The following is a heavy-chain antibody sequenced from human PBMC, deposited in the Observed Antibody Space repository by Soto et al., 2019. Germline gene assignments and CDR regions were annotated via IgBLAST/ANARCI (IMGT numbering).Heavy chain of an antibody. CDR2: IKSKSDGATT. Sequence: EVQLVESGGGLVKPGGSLRLSCAASGLSFTNAWSWVRQAPGKGMEGVGLIKSKSDGATTDYAAPVKGRFTISRDDSKDTLYLQMNSRKTDDTSVYYCTTVPDYFTTGRVCWGKGTLVTVSS. V-gene: IGHV3-15*01. CDR1: GLSFTNAW. CDR3: TTVPDYFTTGRVC. D-gene: IGHD4-17*01. J-gene: IGHJ4*02.